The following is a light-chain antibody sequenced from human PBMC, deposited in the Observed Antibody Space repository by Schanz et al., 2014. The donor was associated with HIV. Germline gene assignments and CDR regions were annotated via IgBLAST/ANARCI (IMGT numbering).Light chain of an antibody. CDR2: VTH. J-gene: IGLJ2*01. CDR1: ASNIGHNY. CDR3: GTWDSSLSVVL. V-gene: IGLV1-51*01. Sequence: QSVLTQPPSVSAAPGQRVTISCSGSASNIGHNYVSWFQQFPGTAPKLLIYVTHQRPSEIPDRFSGSKSGTSATLGITGLQTGDEADYYCGTWDSSLSVVLFGGGTKVTV.